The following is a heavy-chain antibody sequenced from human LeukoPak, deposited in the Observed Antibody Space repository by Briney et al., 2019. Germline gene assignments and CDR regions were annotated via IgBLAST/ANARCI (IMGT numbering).Heavy chain of an antibody. D-gene: IGHD2-15*01. J-gene: IGHJ3*02. Sequence: GASVKVSCRASGYTFTVYYMHWVRQAPGQGLGWMGWINPNSGGTNYAQKFQGRVTMTRDTSISTTSMELSGLRSDDTAVYYCARENGAYCSGGSCYDAFDIWGQGTMVTVSS. CDR3: ARENGAYCSGGSCYDAFDI. CDR1: GYTFTVYY. V-gene: IGHV1-2*02. CDR2: INPNSGGT.